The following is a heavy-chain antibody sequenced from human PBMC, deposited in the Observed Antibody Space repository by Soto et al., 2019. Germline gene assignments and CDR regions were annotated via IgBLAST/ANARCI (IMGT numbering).Heavy chain of an antibody. CDR1: GFTFSSYG. CDR3: ARDSLAYCGGDCYYDAFDI. J-gene: IGHJ3*02. V-gene: IGHV3-33*01. Sequence: GGSLRLSCAASGFTFSSYGMHWVRQAPGKGLEWVAVIWYDGSNKYYADSVKGRFTISRDNSKNTLYLQMNSLRAEDTAVYYCARDSLAYCGGDCYYDAFDIWGQGTMVTVSS. D-gene: IGHD2-21*02. CDR2: IWYDGSNK.